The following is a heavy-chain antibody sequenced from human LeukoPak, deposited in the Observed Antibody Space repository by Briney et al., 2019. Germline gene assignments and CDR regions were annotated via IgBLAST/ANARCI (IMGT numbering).Heavy chain of an antibody. J-gene: IGHJ4*02. CDR2: INHSGST. CDR3: ARGLGSGWYFDY. CDR1: GGSFSGYY. Sequence: SETLSLTCAVYGGSFSGYYWSWIRQPPGKGLDWIGEINHSGSTNYNPSLKSRVTISVDTSKNQFSLKLSSVTAADTAVYYCARGLGSGWYFDYWGQGTLVTVSS. V-gene: IGHV4-34*01. D-gene: IGHD6-19*01.